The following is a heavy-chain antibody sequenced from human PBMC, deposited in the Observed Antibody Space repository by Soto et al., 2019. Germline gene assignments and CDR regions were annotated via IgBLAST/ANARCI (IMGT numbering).Heavy chain of an antibody. CDR3: AKDPYGDYAHY. Sequence: PGGSLRLSCAASGFTFSSYGMHWVRQAPGKGLEWVAVISYDGSNKYYADSVKGRFTISRDNSKNTLYLQMNSLRAEDTAVYYCAKDPYGDYAHYWGQGTLVTVS. CDR2: ISYDGSNK. J-gene: IGHJ4*02. CDR1: GFTFSSYG. V-gene: IGHV3-30*18. D-gene: IGHD4-17*01.